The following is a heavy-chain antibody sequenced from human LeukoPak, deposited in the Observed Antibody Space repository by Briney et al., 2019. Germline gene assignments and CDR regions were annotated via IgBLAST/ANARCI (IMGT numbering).Heavy chain of an antibody. V-gene: IGHV1-46*01. Sequence: GAAVEVSCKASGYTFTSYYMHWVRQAPAQGLEWMGIINPSGGSTSYAQNFQGRVTMTRDTSTSTVYMELSSLKSEDMAVYYCAVAATGTRFDYWGQGTLVTVSS. J-gene: IGHJ4*02. CDR2: INPSGGST. CDR3: AVAATGTRFDY. CDR1: GYTFTSYY. D-gene: IGHD6-13*01.